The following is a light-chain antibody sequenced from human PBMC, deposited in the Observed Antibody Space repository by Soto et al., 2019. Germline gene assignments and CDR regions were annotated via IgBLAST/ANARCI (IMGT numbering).Light chain of an antibody. V-gene: IGLV1-40*01. CDR2: DNN. CDR1: RSNIGANYD. Sequence: QLVLTQPPSVSGAPGQRVTLSCTGSRSNIGANYDVHWYQQLPGAAPKLLIYDNNNRPSGVPDRFSGSKSGTSASLAISGLQPEDEADYYCQSYDSGLSGSVFGGGTQLTVL. CDR3: QSYDSGLSGSV. J-gene: IGLJ3*02.